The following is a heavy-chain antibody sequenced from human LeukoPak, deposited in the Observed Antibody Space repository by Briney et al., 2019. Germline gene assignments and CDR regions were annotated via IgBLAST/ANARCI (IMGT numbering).Heavy chain of an antibody. CDR2: IYYSGST. CDR3: ARHTSRELVVPAGKVDY. Sequence: PSETLSLTCTVSGGSISSGGYYWSWIRQHPGKGLEWIGYIYYSGSTYYNPSLKSRVTISVDTSKNQFSLKLSSVTAADTAVYYCARHTSRELVVPAGKVDYWGQGTLVTVSS. CDR1: GGSISSGGYY. D-gene: IGHD2-2*01. J-gene: IGHJ4*02. V-gene: IGHV4-39*01.